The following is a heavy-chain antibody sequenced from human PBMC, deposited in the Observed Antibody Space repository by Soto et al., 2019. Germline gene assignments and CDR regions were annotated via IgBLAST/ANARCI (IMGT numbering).Heavy chain of an antibody. CDR3: ARVDCSGGSCYIYYFDY. V-gene: IGHV1-18*04. CDR1: GYTFTSYG. Sequence: GASVKVSCKASGYTFTSYGISWVRQAPGQGLEWMGWISAYNGNTNYAQKLQGRVTMTTDTSTSTAYMELRSLRSDDTAVYYCARVDCSGGSCYIYYFDYWGQGTLVTVS. D-gene: IGHD2-15*01. CDR2: ISAYNGNT. J-gene: IGHJ4*02.